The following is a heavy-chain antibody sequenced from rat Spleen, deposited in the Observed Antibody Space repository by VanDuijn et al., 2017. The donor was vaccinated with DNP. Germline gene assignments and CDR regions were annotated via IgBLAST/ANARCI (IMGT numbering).Heavy chain of an antibody. CDR1: GFTFSNYD. CDR2: IISSGGNT. J-gene: IGHJ2*01. Sequence: EVQLVESGGGLVQPGRSMKLSCAASGFTFSNYDMAWVRQAPTKGLEWVASIISSGGNTYYRDSVKGRFTVTRDNAKSTLYLQMDSLRSEDTATFYCARDNYGGYYWGHGVMVTVSS. V-gene: IGHV5-25*01. CDR3: ARDNYGGYY. D-gene: IGHD1-11*01.